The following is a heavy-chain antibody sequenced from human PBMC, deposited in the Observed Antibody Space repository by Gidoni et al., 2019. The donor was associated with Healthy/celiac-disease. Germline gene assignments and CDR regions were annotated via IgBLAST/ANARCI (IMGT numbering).Heavy chain of an antibody. CDR3: ARGPVYGMDV. CDR1: GYSISSGYY. CDR2: IYHSGST. V-gene: IGHV4-38-2*01. Sequence: QVHLQESGPGLVKPSETLSLTCAVPGYSISSGYYWGWIRQPPGKGLEWIGSIYHSGSTYYNPSLKSRVTISVDTSKNQFSLKLSSVTAADTAVYYCARGPVYGMDVWGQGTTVTVSS. J-gene: IGHJ6*02.